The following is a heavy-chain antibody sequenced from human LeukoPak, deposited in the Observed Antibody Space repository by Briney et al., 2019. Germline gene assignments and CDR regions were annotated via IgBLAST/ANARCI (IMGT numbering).Heavy chain of an antibody. V-gene: IGHV3-43*01. Sequence: GGSLRLSCAASGFTFDDYTMHWVRQAPGKGLEWVSLISWDGGSTYYADSVKGRFTISRDNSKNSLYLQMNSLRTEDTALYYCAKDGKPGYYYYYYMDVWGKGTTVTVSS. D-gene: IGHD1-14*01. CDR3: AKDGKPGYYYYYYMDV. J-gene: IGHJ6*03. CDR2: ISWDGGST. CDR1: GFTFDDYT.